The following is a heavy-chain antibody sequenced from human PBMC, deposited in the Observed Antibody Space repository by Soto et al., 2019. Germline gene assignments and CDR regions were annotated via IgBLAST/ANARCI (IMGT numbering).Heavy chain of an antibody. Sequence: QVQLQESGPGLVKPSQTLSLTCTVSGGSISSGGYYWSWIRQHPGKGLEWIGYIYYSGSTYYNPSLKSRVTIAVDTSKNQFSLKLSSVTAADTAVYYCARWVVVPAAHGMDVWGQGTTVTVSS. D-gene: IGHD2-2*01. CDR3: ARWVVVPAAHGMDV. CDR1: GGSISSGGYY. J-gene: IGHJ6*02. CDR2: IYYSGST. V-gene: IGHV4-31*03.